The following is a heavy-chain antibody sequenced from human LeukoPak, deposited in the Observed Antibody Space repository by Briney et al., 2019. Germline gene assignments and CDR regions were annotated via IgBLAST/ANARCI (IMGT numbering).Heavy chain of an antibody. D-gene: IGHD1-1*01. CDR1: GGSFSGYY. CDR2: INHSGST. CDR3: ARGTTGTNSYFDY. Sequence: SETLSLTCAVYGGSFSGYYWSWIRQPPGKGLEWIGEINHSGSTNYNPSLKSRVTISVETSKNQFSLKLSSVTAAETAAYYCARGTTGTNSYFDYWGQGTLVTVSS. J-gene: IGHJ4*02. V-gene: IGHV4-34*01.